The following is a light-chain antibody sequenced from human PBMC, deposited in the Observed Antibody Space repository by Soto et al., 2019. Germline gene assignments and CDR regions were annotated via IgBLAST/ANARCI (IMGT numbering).Light chain of an antibody. Sequence: DIQMTQSTSSLSASVGDRVTITCRASQSISSYLNWYQQKPGKAAKLLIYAASSVQRGVSARFSGSGSATDLSLTISRLKPEVFATYSCKHSYNFGQGTRLEIK. CDR1: QSISSY. V-gene: IGKV1-39*01. J-gene: IGKJ5*01. CDR3: KHSYN. CDR2: AAS.